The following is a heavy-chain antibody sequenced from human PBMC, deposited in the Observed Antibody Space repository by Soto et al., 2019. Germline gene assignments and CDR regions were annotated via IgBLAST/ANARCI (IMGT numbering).Heavy chain of an antibody. CDR3: ARGWGVRLWLHY. CDR1: GGSFSGYY. V-gene: IGHV4-34*01. Sequence: SETLSLTCAVYGGSFSGYYWSWIRQPPGKGLEWIGEINHSGSTNYNPSLKSRVTISVDTSKNQFSLKLSSVTAADTAVYYCARGWGVRLWLHYWGQGTLVTVSS. D-gene: IGHD5-18*01. J-gene: IGHJ4*02. CDR2: INHSGST.